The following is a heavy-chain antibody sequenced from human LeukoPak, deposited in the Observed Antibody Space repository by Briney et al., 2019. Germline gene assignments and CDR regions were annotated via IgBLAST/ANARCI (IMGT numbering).Heavy chain of an antibody. Sequence: GGSLRLSCAASGFTFDDYGMSWVRQAPGKGLEWVSGINWNGDSTGYADSVKGRFTISRDNAKNSLYLQMNSLRAEDTAVYYCARVTAMVLADYWGQGTLVTVSS. CDR2: INWNGDST. J-gene: IGHJ4*02. D-gene: IGHD5-18*01. CDR3: ARVTAMVLADY. CDR1: GFTFDDYG. V-gene: IGHV3-20*04.